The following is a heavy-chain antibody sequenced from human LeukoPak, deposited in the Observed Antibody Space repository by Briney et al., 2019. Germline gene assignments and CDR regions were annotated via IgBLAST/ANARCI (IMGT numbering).Heavy chain of an antibody. CDR3: ARIVGAYFDY. CDR2: ISTYNGNT. D-gene: IGHD1-26*01. CDR1: GYTFTKYG. V-gene: IGHV1-18*01. Sequence: ASVKVSCKASGYTFTKYGITWVRQAPGQGLEWMGWISTYNGNTNYAQKLQGRVTMTTDTSTSTAYMELRSLISDDAAVYYCARIVGAYFDYWGQGTLVTVSS. J-gene: IGHJ4*02.